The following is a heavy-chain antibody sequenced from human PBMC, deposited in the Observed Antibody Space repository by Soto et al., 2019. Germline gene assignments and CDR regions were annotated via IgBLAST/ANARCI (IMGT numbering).Heavy chain of an antibody. CDR1: GGTFSSYA. Sequence: SVKVSCKASGGTFSSYAISWVRQAPGQGLEWMGGIIPIFGTANYAQKFQGRVTITADESTSTAYMELSSLRSEDTAVYYCARARAPYYYDSSGYSYYFDYWGQGTLVTVSS. D-gene: IGHD3-22*01. CDR2: IIPIFGTA. CDR3: ARARAPYYYDSSGYSYYFDY. J-gene: IGHJ4*02. V-gene: IGHV1-69*13.